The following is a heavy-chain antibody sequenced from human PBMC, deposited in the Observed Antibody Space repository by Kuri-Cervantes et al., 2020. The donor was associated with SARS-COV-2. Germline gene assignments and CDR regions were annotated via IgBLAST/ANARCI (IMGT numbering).Heavy chain of an antibody. J-gene: IGHJ4*02. V-gene: IGHV4-34*01. CDR1: GGSFSGYY. CDR2: INHSGST. Sequence: SETLSLTCAVYGGSFSGYYWSWIRQPPGKGLEWIGEINHSGSTNYNPSLKSRVTISVDTSKNQFSLKLSSVTAADTAVYYCARGPMYSSSWYQTLDYWGQGTLSPSPQ. D-gene: IGHD6-13*01. CDR3: ARGPMYSSSWYQTLDY.